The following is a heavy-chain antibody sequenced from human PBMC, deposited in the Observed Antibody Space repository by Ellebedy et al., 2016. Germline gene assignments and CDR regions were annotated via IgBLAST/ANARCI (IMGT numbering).Heavy chain of an antibody. D-gene: IGHD1-26*01. Sequence: GESLKISXEASGFAFGDHFMTWIRQSPGKGLEWVSDLSEVCSWIRYADSVKGRFTISRDNAKNSLYLQMTNLRVDDTAVYYCAAARLLRGATGFFDAWGPGTLVTVSS. CDR2: LSEVCSWI. J-gene: IGHJ4*03. V-gene: IGHV3-11*03. CDR3: AAARLLRGATGFFDA. CDR1: GFAFGDHF.